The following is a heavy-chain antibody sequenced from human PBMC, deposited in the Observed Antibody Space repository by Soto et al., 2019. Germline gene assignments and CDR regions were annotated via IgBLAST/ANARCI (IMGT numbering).Heavy chain of an antibody. Sequence: TQSLTSTVSGGYIGSGGYYWSWIRQHPGKGLEWIGYIYYSGSTYYNPSLKSRVTISVDTSKNQFSLKLSSVTAADTAVYYCAREGAYYDSSGYQTRAFDIWGQGTMVTVSS. V-gene: IGHV4-31*03. CDR2: IYYSGST. J-gene: IGHJ3*02. CDR3: AREGAYYDSSGYQTRAFDI. D-gene: IGHD3-22*01. CDR1: GGYIGSGGYY.